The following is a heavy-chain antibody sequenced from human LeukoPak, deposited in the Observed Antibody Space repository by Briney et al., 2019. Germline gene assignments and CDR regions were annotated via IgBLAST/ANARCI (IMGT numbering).Heavy chain of an antibody. Sequence: SETLSLTCTVSGGSISSYYWSWIRQPPGKGLEWIGYIYYSGSTNYSPSLKSRVTISVDTSKNQFSLKLSSVTAADTAVYYCARADIVTTRHTFDIWGQGTMVTVSS. V-gene: IGHV4-59*01. D-gene: IGHD5-12*01. CDR1: GGSISSYY. CDR2: IYYSGST. CDR3: ARADIVTTRHTFDI. J-gene: IGHJ3*02.